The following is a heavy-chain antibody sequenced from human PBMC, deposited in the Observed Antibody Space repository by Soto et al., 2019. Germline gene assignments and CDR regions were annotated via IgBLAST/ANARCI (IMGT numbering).Heavy chain of an antibody. Sequence: PGESLKISCTGAEYSFTSYWIGWVRQMPGKGLEWMGIIYPGDSDTRYSPSFQGQVTISADKSISTAYLQWSSLKASDTAMYYCARGGYYYDSSGPDAFDIWGQGTMVTVSS. CDR3: ARGGYYYDSSGPDAFDI. J-gene: IGHJ3*02. CDR1: EYSFTSYW. V-gene: IGHV5-51*01. D-gene: IGHD3-22*01. CDR2: IYPGDSDT.